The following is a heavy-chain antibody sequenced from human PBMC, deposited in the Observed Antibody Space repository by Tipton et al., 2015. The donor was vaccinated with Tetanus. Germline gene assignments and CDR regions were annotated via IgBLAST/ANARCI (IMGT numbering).Heavy chain of an antibody. V-gene: IGHV1-18*01. J-gene: IGHJ4*02. CDR2: ISTYNGNT. CDR1: GYTFTSYG. CDR3: ARGGSHFDY. D-gene: IGHD1-26*01. Sequence: QLVQSGAEVKKPGASVKVSCKASGYTFTSYGISRARQAPGQGLEWMGWISTYNGNTNYVQKFQGRVTMTTDTSTNTAYMELRSLRSDDAALYYCARGGSHFDYWGQGTLVTVSS.